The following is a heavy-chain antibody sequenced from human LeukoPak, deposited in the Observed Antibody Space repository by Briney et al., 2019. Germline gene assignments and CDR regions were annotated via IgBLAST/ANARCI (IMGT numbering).Heavy chain of an antibody. D-gene: IGHD4-23*01. V-gene: IGHV3-23*01. CDR3: AKDPHGGNSSDY. Sequence: GGSLRLSCVVSGITLSNYGMSWVRQAPGKGLEWVSGISESAGSTKYADSVKGRFTISRDNSLNTVYLQMNSLRAEDTAVYYCAKDPHGGNSSDYWGQGTLVTVSS. J-gene: IGHJ4*02. CDR2: ISESAGST. CDR1: GITLSNYG.